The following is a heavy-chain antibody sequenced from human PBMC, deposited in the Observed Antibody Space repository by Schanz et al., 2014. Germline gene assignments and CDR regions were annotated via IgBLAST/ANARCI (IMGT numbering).Heavy chain of an antibody. CDR1: GFTFSSYA. V-gene: IGHV3-23*04. CDR2: ISGSGSST. CDR3: AKGRFGELSAFDI. D-gene: IGHD3-10*01. Sequence: VQLVESGGGLIQPGGSLRLSCAASGFTFSSYAMSWVRQAPGKGLEWVSAISGSGSSTYYADSVKGRFTISRDNSKNTLYLQMNSLRAEDTAVYYCAKGRFGELSAFDIWGQGTMVTVSS. J-gene: IGHJ3*02.